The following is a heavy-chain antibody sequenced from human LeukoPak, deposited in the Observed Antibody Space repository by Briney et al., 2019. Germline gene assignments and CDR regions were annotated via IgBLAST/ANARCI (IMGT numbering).Heavy chain of an antibody. Sequence: KPSETLSLTCTVSGGSISSYYWSWIRQPPGKGLEWIGYIYHSGSTYYNPSLKSRVTISVDRSKNQFSLKLSSVTAADTAVYYCARSSNRYCSSTSCYTNWFDPWGQGTLVTVSS. CDR3: ARSSNRYCSSTSCYTNWFDP. CDR1: GGSISSYY. CDR2: IYHSGST. V-gene: IGHV4-59*12. J-gene: IGHJ5*02. D-gene: IGHD2-2*02.